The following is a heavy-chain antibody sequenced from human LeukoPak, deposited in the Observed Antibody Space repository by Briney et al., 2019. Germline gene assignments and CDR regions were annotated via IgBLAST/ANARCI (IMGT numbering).Heavy chain of an antibody. D-gene: IGHD3-16*01. V-gene: IGHV1-18*01. CDR1: GYTFTSYG. CDR3: ASRTLGLLRKGGPMDV. CDR2: ISAYNGNT. J-gene: IGHJ6*03. Sequence: ASVKVSCKASGYTFTSYGISWVRQAPGQGLEWMGWISAYNGNTNYAQKLQGRVTMTTDTSTSTAYMELRSLRSDDTAVYYCASRTLGLLRKGGPMDVWGKGTTVTVSS.